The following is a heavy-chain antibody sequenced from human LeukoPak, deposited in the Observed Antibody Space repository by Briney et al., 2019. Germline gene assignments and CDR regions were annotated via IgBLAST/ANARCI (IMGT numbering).Heavy chain of an antibody. CDR3: TRRTASDY. Sequence: GGSLRLSCVASGFSFSSYVMNWVRQAPGKGLEWVASINSGSSYVSYADSVKGRFTISRDNAKNSLYLRMNSLRVEDTAVYYCTRRTASDYWGQGSLVTVSS. CDR2: INSGSSYV. J-gene: IGHJ4*02. D-gene: IGHD5-18*01. CDR1: GFSFSSYV. V-gene: IGHV3-21*01.